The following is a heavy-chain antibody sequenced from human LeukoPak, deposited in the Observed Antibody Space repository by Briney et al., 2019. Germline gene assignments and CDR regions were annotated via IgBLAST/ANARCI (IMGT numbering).Heavy chain of an antibody. Sequence: SETLSLTCTVSGGSISSGGYYWSWIRQHPGKGLEGIGYIYYSGSTYYNPSLKSRVTISVDTSNNQLSLKLNSVTAADSGLYYCARVGDTLVAPFAWWGQGTQVTVSS. J-gene: IGHJ4*02. CDR1: GGSISSGGYY. CDR3: ARVGDTLVAPFAW. V-gene: IGHV4-31*03. D-gene: IGHD2-21*01. CDR2: IYYSGST.